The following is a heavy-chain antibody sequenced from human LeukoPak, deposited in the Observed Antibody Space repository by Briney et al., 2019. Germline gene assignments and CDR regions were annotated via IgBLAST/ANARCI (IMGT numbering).Heavy chain of an antibody. CDR3: AKAGGYCSSTSCYYTDY. CDR2: ISSSSSTI. V-gene: IGHV3-48*01. D-gene: IGHD2-2*01. Sequence: GGSLRLSCAASGFTFSSYSMNWVRQAPGKGLEWVSYISSSSSTIYYADSVKGRFTISRDNSKNTLYLQMNSLRAEDTAVYYCAKAGGYCSSTSCYYTDYWGQGTLVTVSS. CDR1: GFTFSSYS. J-gene: IGHJ4*02.